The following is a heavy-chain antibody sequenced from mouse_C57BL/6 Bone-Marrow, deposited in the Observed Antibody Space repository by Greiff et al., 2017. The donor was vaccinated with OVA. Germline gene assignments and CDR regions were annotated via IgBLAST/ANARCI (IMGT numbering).Heavy chain of an antibody. CDR3: ARTYSNYAMDY. Sequence: DVKLVESGGGLVKPGGSLKLSCAASGFTFSSYAMSWVPQTPEKRLEWVATISDGGSYTYYPDNVKGRFTISRDNAKNNLYLQMSHLKSEDTAMYYCARTYSNYAMDYWGQGTSVTVSS. D-gene: IGHD2-5*01. CDR2: ISDGGSYT. CDR1: GFTFSSYA. J-gene: IGHJ4*01. V-gene: IGHV5-4*03.